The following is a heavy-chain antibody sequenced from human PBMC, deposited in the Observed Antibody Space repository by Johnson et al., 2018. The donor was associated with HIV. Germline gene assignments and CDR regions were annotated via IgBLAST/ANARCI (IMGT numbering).Heavy chain of an antibody. CDR3: AKEQSVVVIGIGAFDI. CDR2: IRYDGSNK. CDR1: GFTFRDYA. V-gene: IGHV3-30*02. Sequence: QVQLVESGGGVVQPGRSLRLSCAASGFTFRDYAMHWVRQAPGKGLEWVAFIRYDGSNKYYADSVKGRFTISRDNSKNTLYLQMNSLRAEDTAVYYCAKEQSVVVIGIGAFDIWGQGTMVTVAS. J-gene: IGHJ3*02. D-gene: IGHD3-22*01.